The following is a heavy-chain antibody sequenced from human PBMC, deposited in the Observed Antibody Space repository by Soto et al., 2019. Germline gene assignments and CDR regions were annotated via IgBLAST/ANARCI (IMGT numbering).Heavy chain of an antibody. D-gene: IGHD4-17*01. CDR2: INHSGST. CDR3: ARDSTTVIHHDAFDI. V-gene: IGHV4-34*01. Sequence: SETLSLTCAVYGGSFSGYYWSWIRQPPGKGLEWIGEINHSGSTNYNPSLKSRVTISVDTSKNQFSLKLSSVTAADTAVYYCARDSTTVIHHDAFDIWGQGTMVTVSS. J-gene: IGHJ3*02. CDR1: GGSFSGYY.